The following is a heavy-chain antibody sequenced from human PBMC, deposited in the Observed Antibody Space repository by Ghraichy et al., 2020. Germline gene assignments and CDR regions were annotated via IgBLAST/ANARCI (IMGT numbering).Heavy chain of an antibody. CDR1: GYTFTGYY. D-gene: IGHD2-15*01. CDR3: AREGYCSGGSCYSVYGMDV. CDR2: INPNSGGT. V-gene: IGHV1-2*02. Sequence: ASVKVSCKASGYTFTGYYMHWVRQAPGQGLEWMGWINPNSGGTNYAQKFQGRVTMTRDTSISPAYMELSRLRSDDTAVYYCAREGYCSGGSCYSVYGMDVWGQGTTVTVSS. J-gene: IGHJ6*02.